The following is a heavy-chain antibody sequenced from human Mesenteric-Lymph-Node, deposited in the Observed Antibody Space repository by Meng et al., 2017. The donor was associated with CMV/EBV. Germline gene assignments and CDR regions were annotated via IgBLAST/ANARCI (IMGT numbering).Heavy chain of an antibody. CDR2: IIPILGIA. CDR3: AGGIAAAGSRWFDP. Sequence: QVQLAQSGAEVKKPGSSVKVSCKASGGTFSSYTISWVRPAPGQGLEWMGRIIPILGIANYAQKFQGRVTITADKSTSTAYMELSSLRSEDTAVYYCAGGIAAAGSRWFDPWGQGTLVTVSS. CDR1: GGTFSSYT. V-gene: IGHV1-69*02. D-gene: IGHD6-13*01. J-gene: IGHJ5*02.